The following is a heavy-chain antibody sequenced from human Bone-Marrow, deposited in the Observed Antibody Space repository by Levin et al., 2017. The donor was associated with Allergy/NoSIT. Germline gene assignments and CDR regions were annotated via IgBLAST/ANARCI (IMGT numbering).Heavy chain of an antibody. J-gene: IGHJ4*02. D-gene: IGHD3-10*01. CDR2: MSYDGKNK. Sequence: GGSLRLSCAASGFTFTSYGMHWVRQAPGKGLEWVAVMSYDGKNKYYADSVKGRFSISRDTSKNTLYLQMNSLRAEDTAVYYCATHGRGGTSYLDYWGQGTLVTVSS. V-gene: IGHV3-30*03. CDR1: GFTFTSYG. CDR3: ATHGRGGTSYLDY.